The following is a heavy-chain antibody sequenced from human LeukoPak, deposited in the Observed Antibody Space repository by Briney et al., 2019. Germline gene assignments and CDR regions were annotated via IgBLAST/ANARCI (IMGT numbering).Heavy chain of an antibody. V-gene: IGHV1-2*02. J-gene: IGHJ5*02. CDR1: GGTFSSYA. D-gene: IGHD6-13*01. CDR3: ARGSYSSSWYKFDP. Sequence: ASVKVSCKSFGGTFSSYAIIWVRQAPGQGLEWMGWINPNSGGTNYAQKFQGRVTMTRDTSISTAYMELSRLRSDDTAVYYCARGSYSSSWYKFDPWGQGTLVTVSS. CDR2: INPNSGGT.